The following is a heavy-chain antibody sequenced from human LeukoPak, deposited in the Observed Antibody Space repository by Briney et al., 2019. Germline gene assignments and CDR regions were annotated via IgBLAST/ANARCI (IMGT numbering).Heavy chain of an antibody. CDR2: ISAYNGNT. J-gene: IGHJ6*02. CDR3: ARDQVDIVATILRYYYYGMDV. V-gene: IGHV1-18*01. Sequence: ASVKVSCKASGYTFTSYGISWVRQAPGQGLEWMGWISAYNGNTNYAQKLQGRVTMTTDTSTSTAYMELRSLRSDDTAVYYCARDQVDIVATILRYYYYGMDVWGRGTTVTVSS. CDR1: GYTFTSYG. D-gene: IGHD5-12*01.